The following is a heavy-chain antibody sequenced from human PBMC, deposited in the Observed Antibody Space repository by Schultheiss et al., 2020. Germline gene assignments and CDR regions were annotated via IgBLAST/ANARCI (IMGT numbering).Heavy chain of an antibody. CDR2: ISYDGSNK. CDR3: RQSFDY. CDR1: GFTFTSNG. Sequence: GESLKISCAASGFTFTSNGLHWVRQGPGKGLEWVAVISYDGSNKYYADSVKGRFTISRDNSKDTLYLQMNSLRAEDTAVYYCRQSFDYWGQGTLVTVSS. J-gene: IGHJ4*02. V-gene: IGHV3-30*19.